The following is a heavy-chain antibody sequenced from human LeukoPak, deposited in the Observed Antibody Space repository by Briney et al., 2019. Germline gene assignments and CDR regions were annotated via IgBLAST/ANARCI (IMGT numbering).Heavy chain of an antibody. CDR3: MRENFDY. Sequence: ASVNVSRKASGYIFTNYGISWVRQPPGQGHEWMGWISGYFSNTNYAQEFQGRVTMTRDTSTTTAYMEQRSMTSDDTARYYCMRENFDYWGPGTLVTVSS. CDR1: GYIFTNYG. J-gene: IGHJ4*02. V-gene: IGHV1-18*01. CDR2: ISGYFSNT.